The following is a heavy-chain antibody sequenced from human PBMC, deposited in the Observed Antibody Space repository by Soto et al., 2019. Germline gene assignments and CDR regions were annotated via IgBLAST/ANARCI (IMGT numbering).Heavy chain of an antibody. Sequence: EVQLVESGGGLVQPGGSLRLSCEASGFTFRNYDMHWVRQGTGKGLEWVSGISAAGDPDYADSVEGRFTISRDNAQNSFFLQMNSLTAGDTAVYYCARTDRDFYGLDVWGQGTTVIVSS. J-gene: IGHJ6*02. CDR2: ISAAGDP. CDR3: ARTDRDFYGLDV. V-gene: IGHV3-13*05. CDR1: GFTFRNYD.